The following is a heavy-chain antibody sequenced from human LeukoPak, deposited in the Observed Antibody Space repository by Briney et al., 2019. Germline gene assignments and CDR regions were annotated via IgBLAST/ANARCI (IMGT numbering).Heavy chain of an antibody. CDR1: GGTFSSYA. CDR3: AGAAAGNYYYYYMDV. Sequence: ASVKVSCKASGGTFSSYAISWVRQAPGQGLEWMGGIIPIFGTANYAQKLQGRVTITADESTSTAYMELSSLRSEDTAVYYCAGAAAGNYYYYYMDVWGKGTTVTISS. CDR2: IIPIFGTA. V-gene: IGHV1-69*13. D-gene: IGHD6-13*01. J-gene: IGHJ6*03.